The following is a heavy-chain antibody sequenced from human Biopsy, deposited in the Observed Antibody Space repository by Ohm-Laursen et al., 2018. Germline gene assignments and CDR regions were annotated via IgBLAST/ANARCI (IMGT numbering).Heavy chain of an antibody. CDR1: GSTLTELS. J-gene: IGHJ4*02. V-gene: IGHV1-24*01. CDR2: FDREERKT. D-gene: IGHD3-10*01. CDR3: ATGPYYDTRFYYNVRPFDF. Sequence: ASVTVSCKVSGSTLTELSIHWVRQTGGNGLEWMGGFDREERKTVYAEKFQGRVTMTEDTSTDTVYMEVTSLRSDDTAVYYCATGPYYDTRFYYNVRPFDFWGQGTLVTVSS.